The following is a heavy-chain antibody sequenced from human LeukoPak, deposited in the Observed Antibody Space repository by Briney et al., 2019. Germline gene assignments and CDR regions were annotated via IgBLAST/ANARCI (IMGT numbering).Heavy chain of an antibody. V-gene: IGHV3-64*04. CDR2: ISNNGGST. CDR1: GFTFNSYA. CDR3: AKLWGYSGYDQIDY. Sequence: PGGSLRLSCSASGFTFNSYAMHWVHQAPGKGLEYVSTISNNGGSTYYADSLKGRFTISRDNSKNTLYLQMNSLRAEDTAVYYCAKLWGYSGYDQIDYWGQGTLVTVSS. D-gene: IGHD5-12*01. J-gene: IGHJ4*02.